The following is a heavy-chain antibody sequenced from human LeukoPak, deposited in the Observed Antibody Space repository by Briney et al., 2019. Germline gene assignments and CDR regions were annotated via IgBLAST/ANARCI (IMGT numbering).Heavy chain of an antibody. D-gene: IGHD4-11*01. CDR2: IYHSGST. J-gene: IGHJ4*02. Sequence: SETLSLTCTVAGYSISSGYYWGWIRQPPGKGLEWIGSIYHSGSTYYNPSLKSRVTISVDTSKNQFSLKLSSVTAADTAVYYCARWDSNYDYFDYWGQGTLVTVSS. CDR3: ARWDSNYDYFDY. CDR1: GYSISSGYY. V-gene: IGHV4-38-2*02.